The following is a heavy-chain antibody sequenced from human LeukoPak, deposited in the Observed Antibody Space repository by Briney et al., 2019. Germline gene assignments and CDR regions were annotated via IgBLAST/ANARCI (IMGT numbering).Heavy chain of an antibody. J-gene: IGHJ5*02. V-gene: IGHV3-13*01. CDR3: VRGLIPAAIFGNWFDP. D-gene: IGHD2-2*01. Sequence: GGSLRLSCAASGFTFSSYDMHWVRQATGKGLEWVSAIGTAGDTYYPGSVKGRFTISRENAKNSLYLQMNSLRAEDTAVYYCVRGLIPAAIFGNWFDPWGQGTLVTVSS. CDR2: IGTAGDT. CDR1: GFTFSSYD.